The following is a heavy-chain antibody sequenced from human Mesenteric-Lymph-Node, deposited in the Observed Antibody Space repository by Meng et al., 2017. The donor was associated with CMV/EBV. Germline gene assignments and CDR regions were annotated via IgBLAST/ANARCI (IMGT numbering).Heavy chain of an antibody. J-gene: IGHJ4*02. CDR3: AKDGPSFDY. V-gene: IGHV3-23*03. CDR2: IYSGGSST. Sequence: GESLKISCEGSGFTVSSHYMNWVRQAPGKGLEWVSVIYSGGSSTYYADSVKGRFTISRDNSKNTLYLQMNSLRAEDTAVYYCAKDGPSFDYWGQGTLVTVSS. CDR1: GFTVSSHY.